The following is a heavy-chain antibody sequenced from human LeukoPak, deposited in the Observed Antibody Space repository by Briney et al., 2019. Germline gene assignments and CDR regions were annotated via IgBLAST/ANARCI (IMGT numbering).Heavy chain of an antibody. CDR1: GGSFSGDF. CDR3: ARDYDVLTAYPPTQLFDP. CDR2: INHSGST. V-gene: IGHV4-34*01. Sequence: PSETLSLTCAVYGGSFSGDFWSWIRQSPGKGLEWIGEINHSGSTNYNPSLKSRVTISVDASKNQFSLKLNSVTAADTAVYYCARDYDVLTAYPPTQLFDPWGQGTLVTVSS. J-gene: IGHJ5*02. D-gene: IGHD3-9*01.